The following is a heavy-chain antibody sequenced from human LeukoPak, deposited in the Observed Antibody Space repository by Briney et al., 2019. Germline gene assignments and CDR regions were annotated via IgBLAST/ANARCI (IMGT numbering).Heavy chain of an antibody. CDR3: AGRGSSPRYYFDY. D-gene: IGHD1-26*01. CDR2: IYYSGST. V-gene: IGHV4-31*03. Sequence: SETLSLTCTVSGGSLSSGGYYWRWIRQHPGKGLEWIGYIYYSGSTYYNPSLKSRVTISVDTSKNQFSLKLSSVTAADTAVYYCAGRGSSPRYYFDYWGQGTLVTVSS. J-gene: IGHJ4*02. CDR1: GGSLSSGGYY.